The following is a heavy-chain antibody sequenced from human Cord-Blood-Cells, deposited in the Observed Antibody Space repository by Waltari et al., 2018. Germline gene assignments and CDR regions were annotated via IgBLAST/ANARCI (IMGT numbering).Heavy chain of an antibody. CDR2: TNHSGST. D-gene: IGHD4-4*01. V-gene: IGHV4-34*01. J-gene: IGHJ6*02. Sequence: QVQLQQWGAGLLKPSETLSLTCAVYGGSFSGYYWSWIRQPPRQGRAWIGETNHSGSTNYNPSLKSRVTISVDTSKNQFSLKLSSVTAADTAVYYCARMVYDPYSNYPYYYYYGMDVWGQGTTVTVSS. CDR3: ARMVYDPYSNYPYYYYYGMDV. CDR1: GGSFSGYY.